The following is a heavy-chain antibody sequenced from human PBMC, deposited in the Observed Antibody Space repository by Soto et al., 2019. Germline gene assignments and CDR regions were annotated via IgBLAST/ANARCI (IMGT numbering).Heavy chain of an antibody. J-gene: IGHJ4*02. V-gene: IGHV3-30-3*01. CDR3: ARSRGISSSEFPYFDY. CDR2: VNNDGSNK. Sequence: PGGSMRLSCAASGFTFSNYWMYWVRQAPGKGLVWVSRVNNDGSNKYYADSVKGRFTISRDNSKNTLYLQMNSLRAEDTAVYYCARSRGISSSEFPYFDYWGQGTLVTVSS. D-gene: IGHD6-6*01. CDR1: GFTFSNYW.